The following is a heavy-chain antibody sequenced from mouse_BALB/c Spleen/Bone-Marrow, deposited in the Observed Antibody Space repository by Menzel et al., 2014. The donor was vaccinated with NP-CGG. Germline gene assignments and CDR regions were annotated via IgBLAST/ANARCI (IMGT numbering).Heavy chain of an antibody. J-gene: IGHJ2*01. CDR3: TRGGNWEDFDY. V-gene: IGHV5-17*02. CDR2: ISSGSSTI. Sequence: EVKLMESGGGLVQPGGSRKLSCAASGFTFSSFGMHWVRQAPEKGLEWVAYISSGSSTIYYADTVKGRFTISRDNPKNTLFLQMTDQSSEDTAMYYCTRGGNWEDFDYWGQGTTLTVS. CDR1: GFTFSSFG. D-gene: IGHD4-1*01.